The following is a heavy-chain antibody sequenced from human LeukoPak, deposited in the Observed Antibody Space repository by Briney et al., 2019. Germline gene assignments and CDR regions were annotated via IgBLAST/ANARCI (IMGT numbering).Heavy chain of an antibody. D-gene: IGHD5-24*01. Sequence: SETLSLTCTVSGGSISSSSYYWGWIRQPPGKGLEWIGSIYYSGSTYYNPSLKSRVTISVDTSKNQFSLKLSSVTAADTAVYYCAGQRRVELSPLQYGKASDYWGQGTLVTVSS. V-gene: IGHV4-39*01. J-gene: IGHJ4*02. CDR3: AGQRRVELSPLQYGKASDY. CDR2: IYYSGST. CDR1: GGSISSSSYY.